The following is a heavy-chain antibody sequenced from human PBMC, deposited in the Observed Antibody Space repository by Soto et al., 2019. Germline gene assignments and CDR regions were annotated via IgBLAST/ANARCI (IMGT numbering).Heavy chain of an antibody. CDR1: GYTFTSYY. Sequence: ASVKVSCKASGYTFTSYYMHWVRQAPGQGLEWMGIINPSGGSTSYAQKFQGRVTMTRDTSTSTVYMELSSLRSEDTAVYYCARGADHIAVAGNNWFDPWGQGTLVTVSS. V-gene: IGHV1-46*03. CDR3: ARGADHIAVAGNNWFDP. CDR2: INPSGGST. D-gene: IGHD6-19*01. J-gene: IGHJ5*02.